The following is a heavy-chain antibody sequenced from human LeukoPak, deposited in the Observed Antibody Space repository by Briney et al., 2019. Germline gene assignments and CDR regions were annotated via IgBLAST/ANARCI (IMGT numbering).Heavy chain of an antibody. CDR1: GYSISSGYY. D-gene: IGHD4-11*01. Sequence: SETLSLTCTVSGYSISSGYYWGWIRQPPGKGLEWIGSIYHSGSTYYNPSLKSQVTISVDTSKNQFSLKLSSVTAADTAVYYCARLTVTPFDYWGQGTLVTVSS. V-gene: IGHV4-38-2*02. J-gene: IGHJ4*02. CDR3: ARLTVTPFDY. CDR2: IYHSGST.